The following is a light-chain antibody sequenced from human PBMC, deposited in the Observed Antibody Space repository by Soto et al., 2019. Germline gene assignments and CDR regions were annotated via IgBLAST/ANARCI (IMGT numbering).Light chain of an antibody. J-gene: IGKJ1*01. CDR1: QSVSSN. CDR3: QHYNNGPPWT. V-gene: IGKV3-15*01. Sequence: EIVLTRFPATLSVSPGPRATLSCRASQSVSSNLAWYQQKPGQAPRLLIYGASIRATGIPARFSGSGSGTEFTLTISSLQSEDFAVYYCQHYNNGPPWTFGQGTKVDIK. CDR2: GAS.